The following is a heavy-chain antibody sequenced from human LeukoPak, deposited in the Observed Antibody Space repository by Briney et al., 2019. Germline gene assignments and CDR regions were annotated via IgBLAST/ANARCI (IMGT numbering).Heavy chain of an antibody. D-gene: IGHD3-22*01. CDR2: IYYCGST. CDR1: GDSISSGDYY. Sequence: SQTLSLTCTVSGDSISSGDYYCSWIPQPPGKGLEWIGYIYYCGSTYYNPSLKSRVTISVDTSKNQFSLKLSSVTAADTAVYYCARVMYYYDSSGYSGGDFDYWGQGTLVTVSS. V-gene: IGHV4-30-4*01. J-gene: IGHJ4*02. CDR3: ARVMYYYDSSGYSGGDFDY.